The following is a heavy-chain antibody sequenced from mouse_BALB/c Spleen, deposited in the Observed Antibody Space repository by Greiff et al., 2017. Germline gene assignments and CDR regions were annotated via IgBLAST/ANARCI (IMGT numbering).Heavy chain of an antibody. CDR3: ARQYVLYYFDY. Sequence: EVKLVESGGDLVKPGGSLKLSCAASGFTFSSYGMSWVRQTPDKRLEWVATISSGGSYTYYPDSVKGRFTISRDNAKNTLYLQMSSLKSEDTAMYYCARQYVLYYFDYWGQGTTLTVSS. J-gene: IGHJ2*01. CDR1: GFTFSSYG. V-gene: IGHV5-6*02. CDR2: ISSGGSYT.